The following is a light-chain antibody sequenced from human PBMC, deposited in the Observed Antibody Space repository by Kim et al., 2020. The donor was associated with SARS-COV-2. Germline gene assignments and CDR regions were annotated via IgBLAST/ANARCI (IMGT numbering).Light chain of an antibody. CDR2: YAS. J-gene: IGKJ1*01. V-gene: IGKV3-15*01. CDR3: QQSNNWPPT. CDR1: QSVSRR. Sequence: EIVMTQSPATLSVSPGERATVSCRASQSVSRRLAWYQQKPGQPLRLLIYYASTRATGIPARFSGSESGTEFTLTISSLQSEDFAVYYCQQSNNWPPTFGQGTKVDIK.